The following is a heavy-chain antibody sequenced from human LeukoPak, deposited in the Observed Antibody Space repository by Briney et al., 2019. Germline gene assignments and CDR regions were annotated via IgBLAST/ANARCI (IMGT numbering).Heavy chain of an antibody. CDR1: GFTFSRYW. V-gene: IGHV3-7*01. J-gene: IGHJ4*02. CDR2: IKYDGNEE. CDR3: KSGGAAPGSFDY. Sequence: PGGSLRLSCAASGFTFSRYWMSWMRQAPGKGLEWVANIKYDGNEEYYVDSVKGRFTISRDNAKNSLYLQLNSLRVEDTAVYYCKSGGAAPGSFDYWGQGTLVTVS. D-gene: IGHD1-1*01.